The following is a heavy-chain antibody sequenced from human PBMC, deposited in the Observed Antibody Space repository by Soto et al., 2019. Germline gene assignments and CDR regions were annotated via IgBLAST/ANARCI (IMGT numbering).Heavy chain of an antibody. V-gene: IGHV3-23*01. CDR2: ISGSGSTT. D-gene: IGHD5-12*01. Sequence: EVQLLESGGGLVQPGGSLRLSCAASGFSFSGYAMNWVRQAPGKGLEWVSSISGSGSTTYYVDSVRGRFTISRDNSKNTLYLQMTSLRAEDTAVYYCAKGSRGYTGYVFDYWGQGTLVTVSS. CDR3: AKGSRGYTGYVFDY. CDR1: GFSFSGYA. J-gene: IGHJ4*02.